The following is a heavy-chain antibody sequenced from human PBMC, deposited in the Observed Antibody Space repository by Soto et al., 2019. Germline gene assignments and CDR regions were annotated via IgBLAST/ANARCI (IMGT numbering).Heavy chain of an antibody. Sequence: SLRLSCAASGFTFSSYWMHWFRQAPGKGLVWVSRINSDGSSTSYADSVKGRFTISRDNAKNSVSLQMNSLRAEDTAVYYCAREYTAWPLAYGLDVWGQGTTVTVSS. CDR3: AREYTAWPLAYGLDV. V-gene: IGHV3-74*01. J-gene: IGHJ6*02. CDR2: INSDGSST. D-gene: IGHD2-2*02. CDR1: GFTFSSYW.